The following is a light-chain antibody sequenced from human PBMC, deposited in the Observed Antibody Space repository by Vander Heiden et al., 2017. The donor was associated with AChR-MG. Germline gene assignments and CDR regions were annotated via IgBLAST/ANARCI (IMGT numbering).Light chain of an antibody. V-gene: IGLV1-40*01. Sequence: QSVLTQPPSLSAAPGQRVTISCPGSSSNIGAGYDVHWYQQLPGTAPKLLIYGNSNRPSGVPDRFSGSKSGTSASLAITGLQAEDEADYYCQSYDSSLSGVVFGGGTKLTVL. J-gene: IGLJ2*01. CDR3: QSYDSSLSGVV. CDR2: GNS. CDR1: SSNIGAGYD.